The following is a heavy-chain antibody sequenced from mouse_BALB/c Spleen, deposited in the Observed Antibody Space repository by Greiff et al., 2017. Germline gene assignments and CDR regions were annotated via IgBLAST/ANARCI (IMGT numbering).Heavy chain of an antibody. D-gene: IGHD3-1*01. J-gene: IGHJ2*01. Sequence: DVKLVESGGGLVKPGGSLKLSCAASGFTFSSYAMSWVRQTPEKRLEWVAEISSGGSYTYYPDTVTGRFTISRDNAKNTLYLEMSSLRSEDTAMYYCAREGTARALFDYWGQGTTLTVSS. CDR2: ISSGGSYT. CDR1: GFTFSSYA. CDR3: AREGTARALFDY. V-gene: IGHV5-9-4*01.